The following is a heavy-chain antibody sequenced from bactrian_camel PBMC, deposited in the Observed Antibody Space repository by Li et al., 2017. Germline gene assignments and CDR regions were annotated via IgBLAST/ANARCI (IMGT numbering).Heavy chain of an antibody. Sequence: HVQLVESGGGSVQAGGSLRLSCTASGISNNSYCMAWFRLPPGRAPAEREGIAAIRRSGGETWYAGSVKGRFTISQDRAKNMVSLQMNSLKPEDSAMYYCAAGAVGVRWAREDEYNYWGQGTQVTVS. CDR2: IRRSGGET. CDR3: AAGAVGVRWAREDEYNY. D-gene: IGHD3*01. CDR1: GISNNSYC. J-gene: IGHJ4*01. V-gene: IGHV3-3*01.